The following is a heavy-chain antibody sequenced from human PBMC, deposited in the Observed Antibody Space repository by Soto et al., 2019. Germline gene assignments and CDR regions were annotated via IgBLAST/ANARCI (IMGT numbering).Heavy chain of an antibody. Sequence: GASVKVSCKASGGTFSSYAISWVRQAPGQGLEWMGGTIPMFGTANYGQKFQGRVTNTADESTSTAYMELSSLRSEDTAVYYCARDRGDCSGGSCADYYYGMDVWGQGTTVTVSS. CDR3: ARDRGDCSGGSCADYYYGMDV. D-gene: IGHD2-15*01. CDR2: TIPMFGTA. V-gene: IGHV1-69*13. J-gene: IGHJ6*02. CDR1: GGTFSSYA.